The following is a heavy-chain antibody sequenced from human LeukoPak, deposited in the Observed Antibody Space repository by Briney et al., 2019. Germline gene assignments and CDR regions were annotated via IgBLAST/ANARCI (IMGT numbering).Heavy chain of an antibody. V-gene: IGHV3-21*01. Sequence: GGALGLSCAASGFTFSSYSMNWVGQAPGKGLEGVSSISSSSRYIYYADSVKGRFTISRDNAKNSLYLQMNSLRAEDTAVYYCARSRFLHYYGMDVWGQGTTVTVSS. CDR1: GFTFSSYS. CDR2: ISSSSRYI. J-gene: IGHJ6*02. CDR3: ARSRFLHYYGMDV.